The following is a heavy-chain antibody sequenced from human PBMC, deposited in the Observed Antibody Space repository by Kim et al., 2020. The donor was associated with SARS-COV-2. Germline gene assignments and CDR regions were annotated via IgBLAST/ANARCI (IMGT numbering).Heavy chain of an antibody. D-gene: IGHD3-3*01. V-gene: IGHV3-33*01. Sequence: GGSLRLSCAASGFTFSSYGMHWVRQAPGKGLEWVAVICYDGSNKYYADSVKGLFTISRDNSKNTLYLQMNSLRAEDTAVYYCARETYDFWSGHSYGMDVWGQGTTVTVSS. CDR1: GFTFSSYG. CDR2: ICYDGSNK. CDR3: ARETYDFWSGHSYGMDV. J-gene: IGHJ6*02.